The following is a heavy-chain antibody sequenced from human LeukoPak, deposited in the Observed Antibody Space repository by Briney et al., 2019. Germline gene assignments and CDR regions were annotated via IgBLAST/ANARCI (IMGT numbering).Heavy chain of an antibody. J-gene: IGHJ5*02. Sequence: PGGSLRLPCAASGFTFSSYGMHWVRQAPGKGLEWVAVIWYDGSNKYYADSVKGRFTISRDNSKNTLYLQMNSLRAEDTAVYYCANGRYYYDSSGYYYDWFDPWGQGTLVTVSS. D-gene: IGHD3-22*01. CDR1: GFTFSSYG. CDR2: IWYDGSNK. V-gene: IGHV3-33*06. CDR3: ANGRYYYDSSGYYYDWFDP.